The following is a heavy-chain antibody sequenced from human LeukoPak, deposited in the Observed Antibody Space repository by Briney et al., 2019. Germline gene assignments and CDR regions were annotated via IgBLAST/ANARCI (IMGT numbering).Heavy chain of an antibody. CDR3: ARLAAAENAFDI. D-gene: IGHD6-13*01. V-gene: IGHV1-69*13. CDR1: GGTFGSYA. Sequence: SVKVSCKASGGTFGSYAISWVRQAPGQGLEWMGGIIPIFGTANYAQKFQGRVTITADESTSTAYMELSSLRSEDTAVYYCARLAAAENAFDIWGQGTMVTVSS. J-gene: IGHJ3*02. CDR2: IIPIFGTA.